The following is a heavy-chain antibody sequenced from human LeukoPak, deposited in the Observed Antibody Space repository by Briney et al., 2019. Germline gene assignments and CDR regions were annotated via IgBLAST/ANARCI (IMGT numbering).Heavy chain of an antibody. J-gene: IGHJ4*02. Sequence: SETLSLTCAVYGGSFSGYYWSWIRQPPGKGLEWIGEINHSGSTNYNPSLKSRVTISVDTSKNQFSLKLSSVTAADTAVYYCARSSSWVYEPIDYWGQGTLVTVSS. V-gene: IGHV4-34*01. D-gene: IGHD6-13*01. CDR3: ARSSSWVYEPIDY. CDR1: GGSFSGYY. CDR2: INHSGST.